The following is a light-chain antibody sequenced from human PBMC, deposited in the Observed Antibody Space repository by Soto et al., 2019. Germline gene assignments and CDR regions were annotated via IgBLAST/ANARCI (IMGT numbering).Light chain of an antibody. J-gene: IGLJ1*01. CDR2: DVS. Sequence: QSARTQAASGSGAPGRALTISCTGTSSDIGGYDYVSWYQQYPGKAPKLMIYDVSNRPSGVSDRFSGSKSANTASLTISGLQAEDEADYYCNSYTTSSSLYVFGTGTKVTVL. V-gene: IGLV2-14*01. CDR3: NSYTTSSSLYV. CDR1: SSDIGGYDY.